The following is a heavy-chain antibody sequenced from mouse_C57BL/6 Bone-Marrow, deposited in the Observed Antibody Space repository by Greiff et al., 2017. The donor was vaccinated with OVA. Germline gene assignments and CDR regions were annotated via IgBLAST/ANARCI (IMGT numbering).Heavy chain of an antibody. Sequence: VQLQQPGAELVMPGASVKLSCKASGYTFTSYWMHWVKQRPGQGLEWIGEIDPSDSYTNYNQKFKGKSTLTVDKSSSTAYMQLSSLTSEDSAVYYCAIEGIYGNPYYFDYWGQGTTLTVSS. CDR3: AIEGIYGNPYYFDY. CDR2: IDPSDSYT. V-gene: IGHV1-69*01. CDR1: GYTFTSYW. J-gene: IGHJ2*01. D-gene: IGHD2-1*01.